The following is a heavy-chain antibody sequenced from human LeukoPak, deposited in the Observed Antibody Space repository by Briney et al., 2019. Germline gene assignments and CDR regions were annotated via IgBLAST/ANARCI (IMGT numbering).Heavy chain of an antibody. Sequence: ASVKVSCKVSGYTLTELSMHWVRQAPGKGLEWMGGFDPEDGETIYAQKFQGRVTMTEDTSTDTAYMELSSLRPEDTAVYYCATDYHSSSWYALAYWGQGTLVTVSS. CDR2: FDPEDGET. V-gene: IGHV1-24*01. CDR3: ATDYHSSSWYALAY. D-gene: IGHD6-13*01. J-gene: IGHJ4*02. CDR1: GYTLTELS.